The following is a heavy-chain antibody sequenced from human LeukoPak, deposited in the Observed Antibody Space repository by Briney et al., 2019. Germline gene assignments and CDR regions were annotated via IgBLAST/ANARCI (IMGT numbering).Heavy chain of an antibody. D-gene: IGHD1-26*01. CDR2: INHSGST. J-gene: IGHJ5*02. Sequence: SETLSLTCAVYGGSFSGYYWSWIRQPPGKGLEWIGEINHSGSTNYNPSLKSRVTISVDTSKNQFSLKLSSVTAADTAVYYCARMYSEGLSPWGQGTLVTVSS. CDR3: ARMYSEGLSP. CDR1: GGSFSGYY. V-gene: IGHV4-34*01.